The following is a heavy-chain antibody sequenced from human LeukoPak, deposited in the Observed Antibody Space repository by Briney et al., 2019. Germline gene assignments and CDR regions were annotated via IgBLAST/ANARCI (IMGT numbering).Heavy chain of an antibody. CDR1: GGSISSSSYY. J-gene: IGHJ3*02. D-gene: IGHD1-20*01. V-gene: IGHV4-39*07. CDR2: IYYSGST. Sequence: PSETLSLTCTVSGGSISSSSYYWGWVRQPPGKGLEWIGSIYYSGSTYYNPSLKSRVTISVDTSKNQFSLKLSSVTAADTAVYYCARGKAVTLTGTSHDAFDIWGQGTMVTVSS. CDR3: ARGKAVTLTGTSHDAFDI.